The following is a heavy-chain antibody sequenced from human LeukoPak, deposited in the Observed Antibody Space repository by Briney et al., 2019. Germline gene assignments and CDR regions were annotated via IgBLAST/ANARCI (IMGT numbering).Heavy chain of an antibody. V-gene: IGHV4-4*07. CDR2: IYTRGST. D-gene: IGHD2-15*01. J-gene: IGHJ3*02. Sequence: PSETLSLTCTVSGGSINNYYWSWIRQPAGKGLEWIGRIYTRGSTNYNPSLKSRVTMSVDASKNQFSLKLSSVTAADTAVYYSARGRYCSADICSGGDAFDIWGRGTMVSVSS. CDR1: GGSINNYY. CDR3: ARGRYCSADICSGGDAFDI.